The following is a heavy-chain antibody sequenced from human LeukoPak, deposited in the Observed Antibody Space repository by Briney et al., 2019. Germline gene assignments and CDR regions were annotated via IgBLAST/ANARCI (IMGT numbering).Heavy chain of an antibody. Sequence: GGSLRLSCEASGFTFSSYAMSWARQAPGKGLEWVSLISGGNTYYADSVKGRFTISRDNSKNTLYLQMSSLGVEDTAVYYCAKDAPGGSLWPTWGQGTLVTVSS. V-gene: IGHV3-23*01. CDR3: AKDAPGGSLWPT. CDR1: GFTFSSYA. CDR2: ISGGNT. J-gene: IGHJ4*02. D-gene: IGHD3-16*01.